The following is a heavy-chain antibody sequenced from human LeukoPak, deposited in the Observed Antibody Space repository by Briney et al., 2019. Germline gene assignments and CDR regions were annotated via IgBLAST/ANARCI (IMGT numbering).Heavy chain of an antibody. J-gene: IGHJ6*03. CDR1: GYSIRNGFY. V-gene: IGHV4-38-2*02. Sequence: KPSETLSLTCTVSGYSIRNGFYWGWIRPPPGKGLEWIGSIYHSGNTYYNPSLKSRVNISVDTSKNQFSLKLSSVTAADTAVYYCARDNWNSGYMDVWGKGTTVTVSS. CDR3: ARDNWNSGYMDV. D-gene: IGHD1-7*01. CDR2: IYHSGNT.